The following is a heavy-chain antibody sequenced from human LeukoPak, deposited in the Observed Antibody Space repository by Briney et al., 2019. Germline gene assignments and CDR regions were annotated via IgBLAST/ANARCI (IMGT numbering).Heavy chain of an antibody. CDR3: ARDYKYAFDN. Sequence: GGSLRLSCAASGFTFSDYSMNWVHQAPGKGLEWISYIGIDSGNTNYADSVKGRFTISGDKAKNSLYLQMNSLRVEDTAVYYCARDYKYAFDNWGQGTLVTVSS. V-gene: IGHV3-48*01. J-gene: IGHJ4*02. CDR2: IGIDSGNT. D-gene: IGHD5-24*01. CDR1: GFTFSDYS.